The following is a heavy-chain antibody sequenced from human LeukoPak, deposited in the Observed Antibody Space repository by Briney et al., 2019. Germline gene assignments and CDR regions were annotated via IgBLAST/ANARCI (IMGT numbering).Heavy chain of an antibody. CDR3: ATRGYSYGWHAFDI. J-gene: IGHJ3*02. D-gene: IGHD5-18*01. V-gene: IGHV4-34*01. CDR2: INHSGST. Sequence: SETLSLTCALYGGSFRGYYWSWIRQPPGKGLEWIGEINHSGSTNYNPPRKSRVTISVDTSKNQFSLKLSSVTAADRAVYYCATRGYSYGWHAFDIWGQETMVTVSS. CDR1: GGSFRGYY.